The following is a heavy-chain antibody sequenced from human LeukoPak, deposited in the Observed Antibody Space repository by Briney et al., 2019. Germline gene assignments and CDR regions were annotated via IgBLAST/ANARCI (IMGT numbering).Heavy chain of an antibody. CDR3: AKDNVAAAGRYFDY. D-gene: IGHD6-13*01. CDR2: ISYDGSNK. V-gene: IGHV3-30*18. CDR1: GFTFSNYG. Sequence: GGSLRLSCAASGFTFSNYGLHWVRQAPGKGLEWVALISYDGSNKYFADSVKGRFTISRDNSKNTLCLQMHSLRAEDTAVYYCAKDNVAAAGRYFDYWGQGTLVTVSS. J-gene: IGHJ4*02.